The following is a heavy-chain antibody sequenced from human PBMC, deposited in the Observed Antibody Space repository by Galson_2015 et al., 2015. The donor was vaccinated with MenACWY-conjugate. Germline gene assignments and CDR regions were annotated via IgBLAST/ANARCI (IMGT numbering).Heavy chain of an antibody. CDR3: ARDLVYYDILTGYYPDDY. D-gene: IGHD3-9*01. J-gene: IGHJ4*02. V-gene: IGHV4-38-2*02. CDR1: GYSISSGYY. Sequence: LSLTCTVSGYSISSGYYWGWIRQPPGKGLEWIGSIYHSGSTYYNPSLKSRVTISVDTSKNQFSLKLSSVTAADTAVYYCARDLVYYDILTGYYPDDYWGQGTLVTVSS. CDR2: IYHSGST.